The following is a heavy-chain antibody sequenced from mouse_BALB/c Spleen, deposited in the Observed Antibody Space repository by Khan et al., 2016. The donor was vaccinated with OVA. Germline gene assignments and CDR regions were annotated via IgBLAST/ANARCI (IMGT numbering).Heavy chain of an antibody. V-gene: IGHV3-2*02. D-gene: IGHD2-4*01. CDR1: GYSITSEYA. Sequence: EVQLQESGPGLVKPSQSLSLTCTVTGYSITSEYACNWIRQFPGNKLEWMGYINYSGNTRFNPSLKSRTSITRDTSKNQSFLQLNSVTTEDTATYYCARKDYYDYDPFPYWGQGTLVTVSA. CDR3: ARKDYYDYDPFPY. CDR2: INYSGNT. J-gene: IGHJ3*01.